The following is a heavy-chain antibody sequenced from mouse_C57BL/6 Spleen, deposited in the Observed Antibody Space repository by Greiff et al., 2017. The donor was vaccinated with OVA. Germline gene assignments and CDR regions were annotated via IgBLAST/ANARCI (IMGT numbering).Heavy chain of an antibody. V-gene: IGHV1-55*01. Sequence: VQLQQPGAELVKPGASVKMSCKASGYTFTSYWITWVKQRPGQGLAWIGDIYPGSGSTNYHEKFKSKATLTVDTSSSTAYMQLSSLTSEDSAGYYCARGGLRYAMDYWGQGTSVTVSS. CDR1: GYTFTSYW. D-gene: IGHD2-4*01. CDR2: IYPGSGST. J-gene: IGHJ4*01. CDR3: ARGGLRYAMDY.